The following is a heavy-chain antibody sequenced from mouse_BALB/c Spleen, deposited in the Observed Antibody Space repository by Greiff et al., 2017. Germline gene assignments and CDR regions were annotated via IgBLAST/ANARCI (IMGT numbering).Heavy chain of an antibody. CDR3: ARSDYDVEYAMDY. CDR1: GYTFTDYN. J-gene: IGHJ4*01. D-gene: IGHD2-4*01. CDR2: IYPYNGGT. Sequence: VQLKQSGPELVKPGASVKISCKASGYTFTDYNMHWVKQSHGKSLEWIGYIYPYNGGTGYNQKFKSKATLTVDNSSSTAYMELRSLTSEDSAVYYCARSDYDVEYAMDYWGQGTSVTVSS. V-gene: IGHV1S29*02.